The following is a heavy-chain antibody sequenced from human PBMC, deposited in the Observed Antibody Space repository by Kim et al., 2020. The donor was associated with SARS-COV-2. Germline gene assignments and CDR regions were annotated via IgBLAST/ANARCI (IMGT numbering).Heavy chain of an antibody. V-gene: IGHV3-49*04. D-gene: IGHD2-21*01. CDR3: TRVGCGGDCYQDY. CDR2: IRSKAYGGTT. CDR1: GFTFGDYA. J-gene: IGHJ4*02. Sequence: GGSLRLSCTASGFTFGDYAMSWVRQAPGKGLEWVGFIRSKAYGGTTEYAASVKGRFTISRDDSKSIAYLQMNSLKTEDTAVYYCTRVGCGGDCYQDYWGQGTLVTVSS.